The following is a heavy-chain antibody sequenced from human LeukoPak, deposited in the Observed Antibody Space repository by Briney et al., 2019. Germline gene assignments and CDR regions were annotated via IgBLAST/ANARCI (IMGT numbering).Heavy chain of an antibody. CDR2: IYYSGST. CDR3: ARELPPNWNYGNWFDP. V-gene: IGHV4-30-4*01. J-gene: IGHJ5*02. Sequence: PSQTLSLTCTVSGGSISSGDYSRSWIRQPPGKGLEWIGYIYYSGSTYFNPSLKGRVTISVDTSKNQFSLKLSSVTAADTAVYYCARELPPNWNYGNWFDPWGQGTLVTVS. CDR1: GGSISSGDYS. D-gene: IGHD1-7*01.